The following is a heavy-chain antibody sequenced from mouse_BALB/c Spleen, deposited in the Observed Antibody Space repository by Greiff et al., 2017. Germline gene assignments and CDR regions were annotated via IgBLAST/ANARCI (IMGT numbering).Heavy chain of an antibody. CDR2: ISNGGGST. CDR3: ARGGTMIDY. CDR1: GFTFSSYT. V-gene: IGHV5-12-2*01. D-gene: IGHD2-4*01. Sequence: EVQRVESGGGLVQPGGSLKLSCAASGFTFSSYTMSWVRQTPEKRLEWVAYISNGGGSTYYPDTVKGRFTISRDNAKNTLYLQMSSLKSEDTAMYYCARGGTMIDYWGQGTTLTVSS. J-gene: IGHJ2*01.